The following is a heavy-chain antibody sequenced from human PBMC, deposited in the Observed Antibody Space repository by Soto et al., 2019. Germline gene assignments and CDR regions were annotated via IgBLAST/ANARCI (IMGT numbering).Heavy chain of an antibody. CDR1: GGSVSSGGYF. D-gene: IGHD3-16*01. V-gene: IGHV4-61*08. J-gene: IGHJ3*02. Sequence: PSETLSLTCTVSGGSVSSGGYFWSWIRQPPGKGLEWIGYIYYSGSTNYNPSLKSRVTISLDTSKNQFSLELSSVTAADTAVYYCARERIRGAYVDAFDIWGQGTMVTVSS. CDR3: ARERIRGAYVDAFDI. CDR2: IYYSGST.